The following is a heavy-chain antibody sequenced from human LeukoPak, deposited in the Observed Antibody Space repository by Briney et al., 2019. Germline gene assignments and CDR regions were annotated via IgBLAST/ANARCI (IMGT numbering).Heavy chain of an antibody. CDR3: ARGGDILTGYYLY. V-gene: IGHV3-21*01. D-gene: IGHD3-9*01. J-gene: IGHJ4*02. Sequence: PGGSLRLSCAASGFTFSSYSMNWVRQAPGKGLEWVSSISSSSYIYYADSVKGRFTISRDNAKNSLYLQMNSLRAEDTAVYYCARGGDILTGYYLYWGQGTLVTVSS. CDR2: ISSSSYI. CDR1: GFTFSSYS.